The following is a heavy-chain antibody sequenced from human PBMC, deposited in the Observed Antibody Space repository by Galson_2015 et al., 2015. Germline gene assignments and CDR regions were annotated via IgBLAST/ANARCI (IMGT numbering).Heavy chain of an antibody. V-gene: IGHV3-7*01. CDR1: GFTFSTYC. J-gene: IGHJ4*02. Sequence: SLRPSCAASGFTFSTYCMGWVRQAPGEGLEWVANIKEDESEKYYVDSVKGRFTISRDNAKNSLILQINSLSAEDTAVYYCARGGSFWVYFDYWGQGTLVTVSS. D-gene: IGHD6-13*01. CDR2: IKEDESEK. CDR3: ARGGSFWVYFDY.